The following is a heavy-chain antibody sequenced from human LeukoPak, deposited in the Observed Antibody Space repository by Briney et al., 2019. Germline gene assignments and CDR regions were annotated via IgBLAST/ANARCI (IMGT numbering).Heavy chain of an antibody. CDR2: IYSGGTT. CDR1: GFTVSTNY. V-gene: IGHV3-66*01. D-gene: IGHD2-21*01. J-gene: IGHJ4*02. CDR3: VREGYFVFDF. Sequence: GGSLRLSCAASGFTVSTNYMSWVRQAPGKGLEWVSVIYSGGTTYYADSVKGRFTISRDNSKNTLYLQMNSLRAEDTAVYYCVREGYFVFDFWGQGALVTVSS.